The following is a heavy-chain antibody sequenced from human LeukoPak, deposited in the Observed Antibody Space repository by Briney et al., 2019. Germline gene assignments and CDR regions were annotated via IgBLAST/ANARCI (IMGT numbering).Heavy chain of an antibody. CDR1: GGSVSDYY. CDR3: ARDLRTVTTDDAFDI. Sequence: SETLSLTCTISGGSVSDYYWSWIRQSPGKGLEWIGYIYYTGSTTYNPSLKSRVTISADTSKNQFSLKLSSVTAADTAVYYCARDLRTVTTDDAFDIWGQGTMVTVSS. D-gene: IGHD4-17*01. J-gene: IGHJ3*02. CDR2: IYYTGST. V-gene: IGHV4-59*02.